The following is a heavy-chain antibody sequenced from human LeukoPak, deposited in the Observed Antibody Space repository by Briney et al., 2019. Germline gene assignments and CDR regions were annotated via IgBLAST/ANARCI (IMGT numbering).Heavy chain of an antibody. CDR3: ARVGISVIGRVRGDVWFGP. J-gene: IGHJ5*02. V-gene: IGHV4-31*03. D-gene: IGHD3-10*01. CDR2: IYYRGST. Sequence: SETLSLTCTVSGGSISSNDSYWSWVRQHPGRGLEWIGYIYYRGSTYYNPSLKSRATIPVDTSKNQFSLKLTSVIVADTAVYYCARVGISVIGRVRGDVWFGPWGQGALVTVSS. CDR1: GGSISSNDSY.